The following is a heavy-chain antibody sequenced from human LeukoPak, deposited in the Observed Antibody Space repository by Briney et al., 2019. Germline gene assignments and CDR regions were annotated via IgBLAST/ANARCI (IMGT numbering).Heavy chain of an antibody. V-gene: IGHV3-21*01. J-gene: IGHJ4*02. CDR2: ISTSSSYV. CDR3: ARVTNGGYDSGNFDY. Sequence: GGSLRLSCAASGFTFSNYALSWVRQAPGKGLEWVSSISTSSSYVYYADSMKGRFTISRDNAKNSLYLQVNSLRVEDTAVYYCARVTNGGYDSGNFDYWGQGTLVTVSS. D-gene: IGHD5-12*01. CDR1: GFTFSNYA.